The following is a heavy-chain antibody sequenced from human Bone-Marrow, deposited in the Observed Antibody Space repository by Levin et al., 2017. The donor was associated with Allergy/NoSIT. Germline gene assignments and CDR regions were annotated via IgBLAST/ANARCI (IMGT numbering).Heavy chain of an antibody. D-gene: IGHD4/OR15-4a*01. V-gene: IGHV3-74*01. Sequence: GESLKISCPASGFTFSRYWMHWVRQPPGKGLVWVSRVNSDGSSTSSADSVKGRFTISRDNAKNTLYLQMNSLRAEDTAMYYCARGLVNMALDYWGQGTLVTVSS. CDR3: ARGLVNMALDY. CDR1: GFTFSRYW. CDR2: VNSDGSST. J-gene: IGHJ4*02.